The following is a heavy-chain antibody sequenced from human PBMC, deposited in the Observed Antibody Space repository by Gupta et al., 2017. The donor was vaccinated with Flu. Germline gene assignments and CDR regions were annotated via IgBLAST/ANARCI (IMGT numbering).Heavy chain of an antibody. D-gene: IGHD3-16*01. CDR1: GYTFSSFI. V-gene: IGHV1-18*01. CDR2: ISAYNGNI. CDR3: ARSGGYYGMDV. Sequence: QIQLVQSGGEVKKPGASVKVSCKASGYTFSSFITSWVRQAPGQGLEWMGWISAYNGNINYAQKFQGRVTVTTDTSTGTAYMELRSLRSDDTGVYYCARSGGYYGMDVWGQGTTLTVS. J-gene: IGHJ6*02.